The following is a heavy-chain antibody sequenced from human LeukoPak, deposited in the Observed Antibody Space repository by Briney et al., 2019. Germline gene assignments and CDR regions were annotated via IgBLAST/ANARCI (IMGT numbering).Heavy chain of an antibody. Sequence: PGGSLRLSCAASGFTFSEAWISSVRQAPGKGLEWVGRIKSTPEGGTTDYAAPVKGRFTISRDDSKTTLYLQVNTLKTEDTAVYYCRTGGHYFGDWGQGTLVTVSS. CDR3: RTGGHYFGD. CDR2: IKSTPEGGTT. CDR1: GFTFSEAW. D-gene: IGHD3-10*01. J-gene: IGHJ4*02. V-gene: IGHV3-15*01.